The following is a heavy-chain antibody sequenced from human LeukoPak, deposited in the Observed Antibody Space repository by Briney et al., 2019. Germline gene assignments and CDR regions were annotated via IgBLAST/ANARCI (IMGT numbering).Heavy chain of an antibody. Sequence: PSETLSLTCTVSGGSISSYYWSWIRQPPGKGLEWIGYIYYSGSTNYNPSLKSRVTISVDTSKNQFSLKLSSVTAADTAVYYCARVSRWNDGPYDAFDIWGQGTMVTVSS. D-gene: IGHD1-1*01. CDR3: ARVSRWNDGPYDAFDI. V-gene: IGHV4-59*01. CDR2: IYYSGST. CDR1: GGSISSYY. J-gene: IGHJ3*02.